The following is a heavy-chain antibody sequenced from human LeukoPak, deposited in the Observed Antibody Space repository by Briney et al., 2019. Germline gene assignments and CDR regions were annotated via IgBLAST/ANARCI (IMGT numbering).Heavy chain of an antibody. V-gene: IGHV3-74*01. CDR1: GFTFSTYW. J-gene: IGHJ3*02. Sequence: PGGSLRLSCAASGFTFSTYWMHWVRQAPGKGLVWVSRIDSDESSTSYADSVKGRFTISRDNAKNTLYLQMNSLRAEDTALYYCAKDFHRLGEFDAFDIWGQGTMVTVSS. D-gene: IGHD3-16*01. CDR3: AKDFHRLGEFDAFDI. CDR2: IDSDESST.